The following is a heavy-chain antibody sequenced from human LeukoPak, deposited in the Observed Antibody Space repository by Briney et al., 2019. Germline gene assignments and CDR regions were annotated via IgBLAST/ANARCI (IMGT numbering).Heavy chain of an antibody. CDR1: GNSFASSW. J-gene: IGHJ3*02. V-gene: IGHV5-51*01. CDR3: VRLVDLGAFDI. Sequence: GESLKISCKDSGNSFASSWIGWVRQMPGKGLDWMGIIYPGDSDSRYSASFQGQVTISADKSIRTAYLQWSSLKASDTAMYYCVRLVDLGAFDIWGQGTLVTVSS. D-gene: IGHD6-6*01. CDR2: IYPGDSDS.